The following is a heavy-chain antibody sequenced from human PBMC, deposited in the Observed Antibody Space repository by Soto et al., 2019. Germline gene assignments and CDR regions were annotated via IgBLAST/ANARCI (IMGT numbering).Heavy chain of an antibody. D-gene: IGHD2-15*01. J-gene: IGHJ6*02. Sequence: EVQLVQSGAEVKKPGESLKISCKGSGYSFTSYWIGWVRQMPGKGLEWMGIIYPGDSDTRYSPSFQGQVTISADKSISTAYLQWSSLKASDTAMYYCARHLAGRRSYYYYYGMDVWGQGTTVTVSS. V-gene: IGHV5-51*01. CDR1: GYSFTSYW. CDR3: ARHLAGRRSYYYYYGMDV. CDR2: IYPGDSDT.